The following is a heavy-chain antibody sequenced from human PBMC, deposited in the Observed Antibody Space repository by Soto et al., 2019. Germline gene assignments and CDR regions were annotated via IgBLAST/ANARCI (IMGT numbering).Heavy chain of an antibody. Sequence: GSLRLSCAASGFTFSSYAMSWVRQAPGKGLEWVSAISGSGGSTYYADSVKGRFTISRDNSKNTLYLQMNSLRAEDTAVYYCAKYAPYCSSTSCSAIWGSYYYYYGMDVWGQGTTVTVSS. CDR3: AKYAPYCSSTSCSAIWGSYYYYYGMDV. V-gene: IGHV3-23*01. J-gene: IGHJ6*02. CDR1: GFTFSSYA. CDR2: ISGSGGST. D-gene: IGHD2-2*01.